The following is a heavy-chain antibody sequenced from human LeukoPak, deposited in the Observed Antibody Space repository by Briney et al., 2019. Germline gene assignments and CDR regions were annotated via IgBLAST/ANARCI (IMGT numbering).Heavy chain of an antibody. CDR2: ISSSGRSV. CDR3: ARGLSGTTYDC. V-gene: IGHV3-11*01. Sequence: PGGSLRLSCVASVFIFSDYSMTWMRQAPGKGLEWISYISSSGRSVEYAGSVRGRFTLSRDNAKNSLYLEMNSLRAEDTAVYYCARGLSGTTYDCWGEALLVTASS. CDR1: VFIFSDYS. J-gene: IGHJ4*02. D-gene: IGHD1-7*01.